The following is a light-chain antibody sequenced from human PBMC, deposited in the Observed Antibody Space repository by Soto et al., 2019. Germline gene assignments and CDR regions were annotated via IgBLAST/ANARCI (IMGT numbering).Light chain of an antibody. CDR2: GAS. J-gene: IGKJ1*01. Sequence: EIVLTQSPGTLSLSPGERATLSCRVSQSVTGSYLAWYQQKPGQAPRLLIYGASTRATGIPDRFSGSGSGTDFTLTISRLEPEDFAVYYCQQYGRSPPKTFGQGTKVEIK. CDR3: QQYGRSPPKT. V-gene: IGKV3-20*01. CDR1: QSVTGSY.